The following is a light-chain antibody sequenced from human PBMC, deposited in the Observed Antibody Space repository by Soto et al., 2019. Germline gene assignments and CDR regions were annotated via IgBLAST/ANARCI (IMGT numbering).Light chain of an antibody. CDR3: TSYRRGPLYV. CDR2: EVN. J-gene: IGLJ1*01. Sequence: QSVLTQPASVSGSPGQSITFSCTGTSSDIGVYNYVSWYQQHPGKAPKLMIYEVNNRPSGVSNRFSGSKSGNTASLTISGLQAEDEAHYFCTSYRRGPLYVFGNGTKVTVL. CDR1: SSDIGVYNY. V-gene: IGLV2-14*01.